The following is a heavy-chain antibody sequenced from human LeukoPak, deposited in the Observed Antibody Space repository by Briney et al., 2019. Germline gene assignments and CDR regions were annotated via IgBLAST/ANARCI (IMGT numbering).Heavy chain of an antibody. V-gene: IGHV4-59*01. D-gene: IGHD3-10*01. CDR3: ARARYYGSGTYYHPYFDY. J-gene: IGHJ4*02. CDR2: IYYSGST. Sequence: SETLSLTCTVSGGSISNYYWSWIRQSPGKGLEWIGYIYYSGSTNYNPSLKSRVTISVNTSKNQFSLKLSSVTAADTAVYYCARARYYGSGTYYHPYFDYWGQGTLVTVSS. CDR1: GGSISNYY.